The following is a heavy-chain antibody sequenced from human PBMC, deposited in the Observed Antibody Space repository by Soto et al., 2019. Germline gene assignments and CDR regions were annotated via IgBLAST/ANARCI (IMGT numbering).Heavy chain of an antibody. CDR2: INPKSGGT. V-gene: IGHV1-2*04. D-gene: IGHD2-8*01. CDR3: ARGHATDCSNGVCSFFYNHEMDV. J-gene: IGHJ6*02. Sequence: QVQLVQSGAEVKKPGASVRVSCKASGYSFTDYHIHWVRQAPGQGLEWLGRINPKSGGTSTAQKFQGSVTMTRDRYISTVYMELTRLRSDDTAVYFCARGHATDCSNGVCSFFYNHEMDVWGQGTTVTVSS. CDR1: GYSFTDYH.